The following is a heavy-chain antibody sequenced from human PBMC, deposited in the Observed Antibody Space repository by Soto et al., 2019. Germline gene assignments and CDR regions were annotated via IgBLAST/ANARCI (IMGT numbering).Heavy chain of an antibody. CDR3: TKVSSGWFDP. J-gene: IGHJ5*02. V-gene: IGHV4-39*01. CDR2: AYYSGNT. CDR1: GGSIRSSGFS. Sequence: PSETLSLTCTFSGGSIRSSGFSLGWVRQPPGKGLEWIGCAYYSGNTYYNPSLKSRVTISVDTSGNQFSLRLNSVTAADTAVYYCTKVSSGWFDPWGQGTLVTVSS. D-gene: IGHD2-8*01.